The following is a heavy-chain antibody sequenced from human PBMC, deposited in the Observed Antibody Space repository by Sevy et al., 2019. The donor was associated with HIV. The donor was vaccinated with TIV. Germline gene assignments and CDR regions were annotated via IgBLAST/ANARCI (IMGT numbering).Heavy chain of an antibody. CDR1: GFTFSSYS. V-gene: IGHV3-21*01. CDR3: VRDSLPWIQQRSCSGGSCQNHYYGMDV. D-gene: IGHD2-15*01. CDR2: ISSSSSYV. J-gene: IGHJ6*01. Sequence: GGSLRLSCAASGFTFSSYSMNWVRQAPGKGLEWVSSISSSSSYVYYADSLKGGFTISRVNAKSSLYLQMSSLRAEDTAVYYCVRDSLPWIQQRSCSGGSCQNHYYGMDVWGQGTTVTVSS.